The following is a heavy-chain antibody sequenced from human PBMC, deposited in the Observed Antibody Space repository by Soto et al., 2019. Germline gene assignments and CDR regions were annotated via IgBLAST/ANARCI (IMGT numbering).Heavy chain of an antibody. J-gene: IGHJ5*02. CDR3: VRHGTKTLREWLDP. D-gene: IGHD1-1*01. CDR2: IYATGTT. V-gene: IGHV4-4*07. Sequence: SETLSLTCTGSGASISGFYWSWIRKSAGKGLEWLGRIYATGTTDYNPSLKSRVMMSVDTSKKQFSRKLRSVSAADTAVYYCVRHGTKTLREWLDPGGQGISVTVYS. CDR1: GASISGFY.